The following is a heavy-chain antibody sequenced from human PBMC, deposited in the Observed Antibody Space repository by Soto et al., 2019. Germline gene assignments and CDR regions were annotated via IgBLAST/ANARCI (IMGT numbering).Heavy chain of an antibody. V-gene: IGHV4-34*01. D-gene: IGHD4-17*01. Sequence: SEPLSLNCAVNGAYFSTYYWSWTPQPPGKGLEWIGEINHSGSTNYNPSLKSRVTISVDTSKNQFSLKLSSVTAADTAVYYCARDRRGFEEDYGVNAFDIWGQGTMVT. J-gene: IGHJ3*02. CDR1: GAYFSTYY. CDR3: ARDRRGFEEDYGVNAFDI. CDR2: INHSGST.